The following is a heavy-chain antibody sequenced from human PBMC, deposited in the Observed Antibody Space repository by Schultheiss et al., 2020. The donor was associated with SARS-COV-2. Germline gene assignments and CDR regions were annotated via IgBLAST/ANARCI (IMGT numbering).Heavy chain of an antibody. V-gene: IGHV3-23*01. CDR1: GFTFSSYS. CDR3: ARVRYCSSTSCYRPVGPYYYYYYMDV. CDR2: ISGSGGST. D-gene: IGHD2-2*01. Sequence: GESLKISCAASGFTFSSYSMNWVRQAPGKGLEWVSAISGSGGSTYYADSVKGRFTISRDNSKNTLYLQMNSLRAEDTAVYYCARVRYCSSTSCYRPVGPYYYYYYMDVWGKGTTVTVSS. J-gene: IGHJ6*03.